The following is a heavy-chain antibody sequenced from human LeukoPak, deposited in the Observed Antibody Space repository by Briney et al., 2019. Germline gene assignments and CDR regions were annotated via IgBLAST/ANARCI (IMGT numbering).Heavy chain of an antibody. CDR3: ARAESGGDFDY. Sequence: SETLSLTCAFSGYSISSGYYWGWIRQPPGKGLEWIGSIYHSGSTYYNPSLKSRVTISVDTSKNQFSLKLSSVTAADTAVYYCARAESGGDFDYWGQGTLVTVSS. J-gene: IGHJ4*02. CDR2: IYHSGST. V-gene: IGHV4-38-2*01. CDR1: GYSISSGYY. D-gene: IGHD2-15*01.